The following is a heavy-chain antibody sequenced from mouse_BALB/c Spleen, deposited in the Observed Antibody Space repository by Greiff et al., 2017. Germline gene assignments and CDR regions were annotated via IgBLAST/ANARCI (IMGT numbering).Heavy chain of an antibody. CDR1: GFTFSDYY. CDR2: ISDGGSYT. D-gene: IGHD2-10*01. CDR3: ARAPFYGNYGGYAMDY. J-gene: IGHJ4*01. V-gene: IGHV5-4*02. Sequence: EVKLMESGGGLVKPGGSLKLSCAASGFTFSDYYMYWVRQTPEKRLEWVATISDGGSYTYYPDSVKGRFTISRDNAKNNLYLQMSSLKSEDTAMYYCARAPFYGNYGGYAMDYWGRGTSVTVSS.